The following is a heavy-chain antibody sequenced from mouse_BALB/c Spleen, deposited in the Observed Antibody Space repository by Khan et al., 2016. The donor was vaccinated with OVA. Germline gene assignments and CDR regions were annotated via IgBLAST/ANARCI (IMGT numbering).Heavy chain of an antibody. V-gene: IGHV1S132*01. CDR2: IYPGTDNT. CDR1: GYIFTSYW. CDR3: AREEALYYCDY. J-gene: IGHJ2*01. Sequence: QVQLQQSGAELVRPGTSVKLSCKTSGYIFTSYWIHWVKQRSGQGLEWIARIYPGTDNTYYNEKFKDKATLTADKSSSTAYLQLSSLKSEDSAVFCCAREEALYYCDYWGQGTTLTVSA. D-gene: IGHD3-2*02.